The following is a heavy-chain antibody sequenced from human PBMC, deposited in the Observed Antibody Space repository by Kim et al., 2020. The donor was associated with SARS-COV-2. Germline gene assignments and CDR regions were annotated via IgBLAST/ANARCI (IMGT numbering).Heavy chain of an antibody. V-gene: IGHV3-23*01. CDR3: MKGGWGWIWDH. J-gene: IGHJ4*02. CDR1: GFTFTGYA. D-gene: IGHD2-2*03. Sequence: GGSLRLSCTISGFTFTGYAMSWVRQAPGKGLEWVSSIDGSDGTTYYVDSVKGRFTISRDNSKNTLYLQMNSLGADDPAVYYCMKGGWGWIWDHWGQGTRVTVSS. CDR2: IDGSDGTT.